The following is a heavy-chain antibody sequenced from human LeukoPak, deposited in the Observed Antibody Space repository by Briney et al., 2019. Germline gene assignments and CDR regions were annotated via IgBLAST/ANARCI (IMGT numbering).Heavy chain of an antibody. Sequence: PGGSLRLSCAASGFTFSSYAMSWVRQAPGKGLEWVSAISGSGGSTYYADSVKGRFTISRDNSKNTLYLQMNSLRAEDTAVYYCAKDHCSSTSCYETPPPHFDYWGREPWSPSPQ. CDR3: AKDHCSSTSCYETPPPHFDY. J-gene: IGHJ4*02. CDR2: ISGSGGST. D-gene: IGHD2-2*01. V-gene: IGHV3-23*01. CDR1: GFTFSSYA.